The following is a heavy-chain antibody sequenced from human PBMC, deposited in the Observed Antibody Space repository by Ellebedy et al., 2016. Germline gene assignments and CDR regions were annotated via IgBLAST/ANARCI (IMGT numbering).Heavy chain of an antibody. CDR2: INHSGST. J-gene: IGHJ4*02. CDR1: GGFISSGGYY. CDR3: AREDCSGGNCYEFDY. Sequence: GSLRLSCTVSGGFISSGGYYWSWIRQPPGKGLEWIGEINHSGSTNYNPSLKSRVTISVDTSKNQFSLRLSSVTAADTAVYYCAREDCSGGNCYEFDYWGQGTLVTVSS. V-gene: IGHV4-39*07. D-gene: IGHD2-15*01.